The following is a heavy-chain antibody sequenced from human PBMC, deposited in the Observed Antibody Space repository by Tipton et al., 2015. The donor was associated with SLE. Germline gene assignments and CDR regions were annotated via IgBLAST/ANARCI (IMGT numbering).Heavy chain of an antibody. CDR2: MFHSGST. D-gene: IGHD3-3*01. CDR3: ARFRRDDFWNVHWYYFDY. CDR1: GASIRTYY. V-gene: IGHV4-59*07. J-gene: IGHJ4*02. Sequence: TLSLTCAVSGASIRTYYWSWLRQSPGKGLEWIGHMFHSGSTNYNPSLASRVTISIDKSKNQLSLTLNSVTTADTAMYYCARFRRDDFWNVHWYYFDYWGQGPLVTVSS.